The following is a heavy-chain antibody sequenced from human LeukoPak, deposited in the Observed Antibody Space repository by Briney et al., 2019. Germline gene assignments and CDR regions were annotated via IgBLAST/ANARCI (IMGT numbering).Heavy chain of an antibody. J-gene: IGHJ4*02. CDR1: GFTFSSYA. V-gene: IGHV3-23*01. CDR2: ISGSGSST. D-gene: IGHD3-22*01. Sequence: QSGGSLRLSCAASGFTFSSYAMSWVRQAPGKGLEWVSAISGSGSSTYYADSVKGRFTISRDNSKNALYLQMNSLRAEDTAVYYCAKDSLYSYDSSGYYPDYFDYWGQGTLVTVSS. CDR3: AKDSLYSYDSSGYYPDYFDY.